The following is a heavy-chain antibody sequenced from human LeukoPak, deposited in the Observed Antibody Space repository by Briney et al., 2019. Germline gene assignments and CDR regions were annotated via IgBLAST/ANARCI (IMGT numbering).Heavy chain of an antibody. D-gene: IGHD6-19*01. CDR3: ARDTSSGWINWFDP. J-gene: IGHJ5*02. V-gene: IGHV3-48*01. CDR1: GFTFSDYN. Sequence: GGSLRLSCAASGFTFSDYNMNWVRQVPGKGLESVSYMSRSGDIIYYADSVKGRFTISRDNAKNSLYLQMNSLRAEDTAVYYCARDTSSGWINWFDPWGQGTLVTVSS. CDR2: MSRSGDII.